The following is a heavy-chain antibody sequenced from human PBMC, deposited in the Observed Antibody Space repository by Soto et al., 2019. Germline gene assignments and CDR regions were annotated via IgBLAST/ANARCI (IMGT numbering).Heavy chain of an antibody. Sequence: QVQLVQSGAEVKKPGSSVKVSCKASGGTFSSYAISWVRQAPGQGLEWMGGIIPIFGTANYAQKFQGRVTITADESTSTAYMGLGSLRSEDTAVYYCARGGGYCSGGSCYSRWYYYYGMDVWGQGTTVTVSS. CDR1: GGTFSSYA. CDR3: ARGGGYCSGGSCYSRWYYYYGMDV. D-gene: IGHD2-15*01. V-gene: IGHV1-69*01. CDR2: IIPIFGTA. J-gene: IGHJ6*02.